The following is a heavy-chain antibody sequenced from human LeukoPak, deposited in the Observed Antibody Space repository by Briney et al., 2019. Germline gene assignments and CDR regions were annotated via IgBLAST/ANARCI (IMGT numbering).Heavy chain of an antibody. CDR3: AREITMVRGVISYFDY. D-gene: IGHD3-10*01. CDR1: GFIFSSYA. Sequence: GGSLRLSCAASGFIFSSYAMHWVRQAPGKGLEWVAVISYDGSNKYYADSVKGRFTISRDNSKNTLYLQMNSLRAEDTAVYYCAREITMVRGVISYFDYWGQGTLVTVSS. J-gene: IGHJ4*02. V-gene: IGHV3-30-3*01. CDR2: ISYDGSNK.